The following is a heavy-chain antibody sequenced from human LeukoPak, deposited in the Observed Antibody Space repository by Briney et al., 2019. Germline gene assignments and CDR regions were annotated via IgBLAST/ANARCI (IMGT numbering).Heavy chain of an antibody. CDR3: AKAPYPLSGYYNHSDS. D-gene: IGHD3-9*01. V-gene: IGHV3-23*01. J-gene: IGHJ4*02. CDR2: ISGSGGRT. CDR1: GFTFSSYA. Sequence: GGSLRLSCAASGFTFSSYAMSWVRQAPGKGLEWVSVISGSGGRTHYADSVKGRFTISRDNSKNTLYLQMNSLRVEDTAVYYCAKAPYPLSGYYNHSDSWGQGTLVTVSS.